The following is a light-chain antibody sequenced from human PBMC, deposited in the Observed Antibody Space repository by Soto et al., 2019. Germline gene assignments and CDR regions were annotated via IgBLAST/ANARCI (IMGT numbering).Light chain of an antibody. CDR3: QQYNNWTLT. V-gene: IGKV3-15*01. Sequence: EIVITRSRATPSVSPGERATLSFTASQSVSSNLAWYQQKHGQAPRLIIYGASTRATGIPARFSGSGSGTEVTITISSLQHEDVAVYDGQQYNNWTLTFGQGTRLEIK. J-gene: IGKJ5*01. CDR2: GAS. CDR1: QSVSSN.